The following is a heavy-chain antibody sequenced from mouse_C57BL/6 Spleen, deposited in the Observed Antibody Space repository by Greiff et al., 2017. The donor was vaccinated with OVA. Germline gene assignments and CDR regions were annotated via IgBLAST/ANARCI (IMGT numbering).Heavy chain of an antibody. Sequence: EVQGVESGGGLVKPGGSLKLSCAASGFTFSSYTMSWVRQTPEKRLEWVATISGGGGNTYYPDSVKGRFTISRDNAKNTLYLQMSSLRSEDTALYYFATGYVRYFDYWGQGTSLTVSS. CDR1: GFTFSSYT. J-gene: IGHJ2*02. D-gene: IGHD3-2*02. V-gene: IGHV5-9*01. CDR3: ATGYVRYFDY. CDR2: ISGGGGNT.